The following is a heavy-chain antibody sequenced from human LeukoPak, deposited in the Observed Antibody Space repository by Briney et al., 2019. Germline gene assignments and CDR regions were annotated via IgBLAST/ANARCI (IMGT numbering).Heavy chain of an antibody. J-gene: IGHJ1*01. CDR3: VRDWSSTYYPRGYFQH. CDR1: GGSINSNGFF. CDR2: IYYSGGT. V-gene: IGHV4-39*07. D-gene: IGHD3-22*01. Sequence: SETLSLTCTVSGGSINSNGFFWGWIRQPPGKGLEWIGSIYYSGGTYNNPSLKSRVTISLDTSKNQFSLRLSSVTAADTAVYYCVRDWSSTYYPRGYFQHWGQGTLVTVSS.